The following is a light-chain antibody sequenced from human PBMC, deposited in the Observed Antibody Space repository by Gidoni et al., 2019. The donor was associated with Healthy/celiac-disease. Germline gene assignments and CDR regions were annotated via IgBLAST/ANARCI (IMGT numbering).Light chain of an antibody. Sequence: EIVLTQSPGTLSLSPGERATLACRASQSVSSSYLAWYQQKPGQAPRLLIYGASSRATGIPDRFSGSGSGTDFTLTISRLEPEDFAVYYCQQYGSSSTFGPXTKVEIK. CDR2: GAS. J-gene: IGKJ3*01. CDR3: QQYGSSST. V-gene: IGKV3-20*01. CDR1: QSVSSSY.